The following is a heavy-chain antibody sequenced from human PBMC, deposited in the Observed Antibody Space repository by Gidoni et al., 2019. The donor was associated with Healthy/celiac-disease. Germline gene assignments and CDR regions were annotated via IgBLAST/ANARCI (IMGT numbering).Heavy chain of an antibody. Sequence: VQLLESGGGLVQPGGSLRPSCAASGFTFTRYPMSWVRRAPGKGLEWVSAISGSGGSTYYADSVKGRFTISRDNSKNTLYLQMNSLRAEDTAVYYCAKDRGYSSSDRVYSFDYWGQGTLVTVSS. J-gene: IGHJ4*02. D-gene: IGHD6-13*01. CDR3: AKDRGYSSSDRVYSFDY. V-gene: IGHV3-23*01. CDR1: GFTFTRYP. CDR2: ISGSGGST.